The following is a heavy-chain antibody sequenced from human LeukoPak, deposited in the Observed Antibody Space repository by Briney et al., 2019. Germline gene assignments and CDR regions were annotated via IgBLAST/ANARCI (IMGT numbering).Heavy chain of an antibody. D-gene: IGHD1-26*01. J-gene: IGHJ3*02. CDR3: AREWERQSGDAFDI. V-gene: IGHV4-38-2*02. CDR2: IYDSGST. CDR1: GYSISSGYY. Sequence: PSETLSLTCTVSGYSISSGYYWGWIRQPPGKGLEWIGSIYDSGSTYYNPSLKSRVTISVDTSKNQFSLKLSSVTGADTAVYYCAREWERQSGDAFDIWGQGTMVTVSS.